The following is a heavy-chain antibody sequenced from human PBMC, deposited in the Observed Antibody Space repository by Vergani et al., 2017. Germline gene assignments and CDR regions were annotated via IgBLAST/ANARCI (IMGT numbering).Heavy chain of an antibody. CDR1: GGSISSYY. Sequence: QVQLQESGPGLVKPSETLSLTCTVSGGSISSYYWSWIRQPAGKGLEWIGRIYTSGSTNYNPSLKSRVTMLVDKSKNQFSLKLRSVTAADTAVYYCTRGSSSLYYFDYWGQGPLVTVSS. V-gene: IGHV4-4*07. J-gene: IGHJ4*02. CDR2: IYTSGST. D-gene: IGHD6-13*01. CDR3: TRGSSSLYYFDY.